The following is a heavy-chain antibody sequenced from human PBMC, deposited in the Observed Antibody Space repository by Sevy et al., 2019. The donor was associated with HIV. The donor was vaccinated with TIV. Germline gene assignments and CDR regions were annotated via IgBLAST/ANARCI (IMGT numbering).Heavy chain of an antibody. D-gene: IGHD6-19*01. V-gene: IGHV3-15*01. CDR1: GFTFSNAW. CDR3: ATGIVGAVAGSAVVFDY. CDR2: IKSKTDGETT. Sequence: GGSLRLSCAASGFTFSNAWMIWVRQAPGKGLEWVDRIKSKTDGETTDYAASVKGRFTISRDDSKNTLYLQMNSLKSEDTAVYYCATGIVGAVAGSAVVFDYWGQGTLVTVSS. J-gene: IGHJ4*02.